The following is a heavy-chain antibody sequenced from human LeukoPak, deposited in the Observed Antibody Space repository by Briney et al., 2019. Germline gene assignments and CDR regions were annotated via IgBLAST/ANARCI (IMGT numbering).Heavy chain of an antibody. CDR1: GYTLTELS. D-gene: IGHD3-22*01. J-gene: IGHJ4*02. Sequence: GASVKVSCKVSGYTLTELSMHWVRQAPGKGLEWMGGFDPEDGETIHAQKFQGRVTMTEDTSTDTAYMELSSLRSEDTAVYFCARDGSVSSGYPNYWGQGTLVTVSS. CDR2: FDPEDGET. CDR3: ARDGSVSSGYPNY. V-gene: IGHV1-24*01.